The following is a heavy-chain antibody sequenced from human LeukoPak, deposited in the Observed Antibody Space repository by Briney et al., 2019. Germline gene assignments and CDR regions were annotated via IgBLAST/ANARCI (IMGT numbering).Heavy chain of an antibody. V-gene: IGHV4-61*01. CDR3: ARDRQPTNYCYGMDV. Sequence: SEALSLTCTVSGGSVSSGSYYWSWIRQPPGKGLEWIGYIYYSGSTNYNPSLKSRVTISVDTSKNQFSLKLSSVTAADTAVYYCARDRQPTNYCYGMDVWGQGTTVTVSS. D-gene: IGHD1-1*01. CDR2: IYYSGST. J-gene: IGHJ6*02. CDR1: GGSVSSGSYY.